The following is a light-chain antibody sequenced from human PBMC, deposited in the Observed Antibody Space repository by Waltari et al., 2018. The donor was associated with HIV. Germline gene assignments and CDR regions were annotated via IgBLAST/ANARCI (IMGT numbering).Light chain of an antibody. CDR3: NSYAGSNNWV. J-gene: IGLJ3*02. CDR2: EVN. V-gene: IGLV2-8*01. CDR1: SSDVGGSKY. Sequence: QSALTQPPSASGSPGQSVTISCTGTSSDVGGSKYVSWYHQHPGKAPNLMIYEVNKRPSGVPDRFSGSKSANTASLTVSGLQADDEADYYCNSYAGSNNWVFGGGTKLTVL.